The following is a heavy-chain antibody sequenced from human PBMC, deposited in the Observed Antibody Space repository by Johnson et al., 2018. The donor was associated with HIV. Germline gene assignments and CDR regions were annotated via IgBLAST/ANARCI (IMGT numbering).Heavy chain of an antibody. CDR1: GFTFDDYV. D-gene: IGHD1-26*01. CDR2: IGTAGDT. CDR3: AKDGSGTYPNAFDI. V-gene: IGHV3-13*01. J-gene: IGHJ3*02. Sequence: VQLLESGGGVVRPGGSLRLSCVASGFTFDDYVVSWVRHAPGKGLEWVSDIGTAGDTYYPGFVKGRFTISRENAKNSLYLQMHSLRAEDTAIYYCAKDGSGTYPNAFDIWGQGTMVTVSS.